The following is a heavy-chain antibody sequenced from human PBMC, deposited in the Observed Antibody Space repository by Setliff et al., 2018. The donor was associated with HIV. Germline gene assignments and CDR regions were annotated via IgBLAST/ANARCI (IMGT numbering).Heavy chain of an antibody. CDR1: GYSFSTYW. J-gene: IGHJ4*02. V-gene: IGHV5-51*01. Sequence: PGESLKISCKGSGYSFSTYWIGWVRQMPGKGLELMGIIYPGDSDIRYSPSFQGQVTISADKSISTAYLQWSSLKASDTAIYYCARNLGYDSRGYHPLGYWGQGTLVTVSS. CDR3: ARNLGYDSRGYHPLGY. D-gene: IGHD3-22*01. CDR2: IYPGDSDI.